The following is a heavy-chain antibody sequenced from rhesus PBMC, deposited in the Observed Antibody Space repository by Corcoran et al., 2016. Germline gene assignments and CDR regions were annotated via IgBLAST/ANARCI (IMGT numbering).Heavy chain of an antibody. CDR3: ARTPGIAATVGDY. Sequence: QVQLQESGPGLVKPSETLSLTCAVSGYSIRSGYGWGWIRQPPGLGLEWIGQIYGGSGSTYYNPSLKSRVTVSKDTSKNQFSLKLSSVTAADTAVYYCARTPGIAATVGDYWGQGVLVTVSS. CDR1: GYSIRSGYG. CDR2: IYGGSGST. V-gene: IGHV4-127*01. D-gene: IGHD6-25*01. J-gene: IGHJ4*01.